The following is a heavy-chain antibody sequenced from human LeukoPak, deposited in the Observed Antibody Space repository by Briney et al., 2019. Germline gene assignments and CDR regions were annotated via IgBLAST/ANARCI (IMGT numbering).Heavy chain of an antibody. CDR2: INPNSGDT. Sequence: ASVKVSCKTSGYTFTGYYIHWVRQAPGQGLEWMGWINPNSGDTNYAQKFRGRVSMTGDTSISTAYMELSRLRSDDTAVYYCARRPWDYDSGGYIEGWRFHMDVWGKGTTVIISS. CDR1: GYTFTGYY. V-gene: IGHV1-2*02. D-gene: IGHD3-22*01. J-gene: IGHJ6*03. CDR3: ARRPWDYDSGGYIEGWRFHMDV.